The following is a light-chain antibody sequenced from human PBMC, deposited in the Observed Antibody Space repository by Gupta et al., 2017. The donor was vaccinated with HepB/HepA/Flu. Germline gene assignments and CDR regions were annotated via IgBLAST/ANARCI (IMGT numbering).Light chain of an antibody. Sequence: QSVLTQPPSASGTPGQRVTISCSGSSSNIGSNVVNWYQQFPGTAPKLLIYTNNERPSGVPDRFSGSKSGTSASLAISGLQSEDEADYYCAAWDNSLNGRVCGGGTKLTVL. J-gene: IGLJ3*02. CDR1: SSNIGSNV. CDR2: TNN. CDR3: AAWDNSLNGRV. V-gene: IGLV1-44*01.